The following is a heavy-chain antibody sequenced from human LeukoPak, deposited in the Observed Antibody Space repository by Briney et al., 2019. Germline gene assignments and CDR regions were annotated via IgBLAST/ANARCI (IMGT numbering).Heavy chain of an antibody. CDR2: ISSSSTYI. J-gene: IGHJ4*02. D-gene: IGHD2-15*01. V-gene: IGHV3-21*01. CDR3: ARDGASIVDY. CDR1: GFTFSSYS. Sequence: PGGSLRPSCAASGFTFSSYSMNWVRQAPGKGLEWVSSISSSSTYIYYADSVKGRFTISRDNAKNSLYLQMNSLRAEDTAVYYCARDGASIVDYWGQGTLVTVSS.